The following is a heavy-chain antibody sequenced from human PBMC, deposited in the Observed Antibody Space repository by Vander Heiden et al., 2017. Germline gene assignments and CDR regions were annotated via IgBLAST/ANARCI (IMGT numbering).Heavy chain of an antibody. Sequence: GFTFSSSGMHRVRQAPGTGLEWVAGTWYDGSNKYYADPVKGRFTISRDNSTTTPSQQMNSRRAAEKTVYYCSTGGGSATGHPLDYWGQGTLVTVSS. D-gene: IGHD6-25*01. CDR3: STGGGSATGHPLDY. CDR1: GFTFSSSG. V-gene: IGHV3-33*01. J-gene: IGHJ4*02. CDR2: TWYDGSNK.